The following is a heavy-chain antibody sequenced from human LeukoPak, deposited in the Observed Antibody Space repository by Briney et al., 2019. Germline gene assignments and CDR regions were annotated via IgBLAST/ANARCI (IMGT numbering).Heavy chain of an antibody. CDR1: GYSISSSYY. D-gene: IGHD3-22*01. CDR2: IYYSGST. J-gene: IGHJ5*02. V-gene: IGHV4-61*01. Sequence: PSETLSLTCTVSGYSISSSYYWSWIRQPPGKGLEWIGYIYYSGSTNYNPSLKSRVTISVDTSKNQFSLKLSSVTAADTAVYYCARGQSSGYYSKLWFDPWGQGTLVTVSS. CDR3: ARGQSSGYYSKLWFDP.